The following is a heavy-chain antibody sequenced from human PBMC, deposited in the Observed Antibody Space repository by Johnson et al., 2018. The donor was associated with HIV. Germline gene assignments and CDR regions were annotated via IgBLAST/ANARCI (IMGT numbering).Heavy chain of an antibody. CDR3: ARDRLSSSSYSGAFDI. V-gene: IGHV3-66*02. CDR2: IFSDGTT. J-gene: IGHJ3*02. Sequence: VQLVESGGGLVQPGGSLRLSCAASGFTVSSNYMNWVRQAPGKGLEWVSVIFSDGTTYYAGSVKGRFTISRDNSKNTLYLQMNSLRSEDTAVYYCARDRLSSSSYSGAFDIWGQGTMVTGSS. CDR1: GFTVSSNY. D-gene: IGHD2-2*02.